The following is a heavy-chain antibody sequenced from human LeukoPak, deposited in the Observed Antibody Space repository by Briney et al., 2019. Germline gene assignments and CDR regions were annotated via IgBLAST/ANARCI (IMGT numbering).Heavy chain of an antibody. J-gene: IGHJ5*02. Sequence: PSETLSLTCTVSGGSISSSSYYWGWIRQPPGKGLEWIGSIYYSGSTYYNPSLKSRVTISVDTSKNQFSLKLSSVTAADTAVYYCASAYITAMVPVPYNWFDPWGQGTLVTVSS. V-gene: IGHV4-39*07. CDR3: ASAYITAMVPVPYNWFDP. D-gene: IGHD5-18*01. CDR1: GGSISSSSYY. CDR2: IYYSGST.